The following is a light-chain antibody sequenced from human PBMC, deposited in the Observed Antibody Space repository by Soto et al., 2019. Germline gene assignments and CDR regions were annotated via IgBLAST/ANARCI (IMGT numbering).Light chain of an antibody. CDR3: QQYNNWPSWT. CDR1: RSVSNN. J-gene: IGKJ1*01. CDR2: GAS. Sequence: EIVLTQSPGTLSLSPGERATLSCRASRSVSNNYLAWYQQKPGQAPRLLIYGASTRATGIPARFSGSGSGTEFTLTISSLQSEDFAVYYCQQYNNWPSWTFGQGTKVDIK. V-gene: IGKV3-15*01.